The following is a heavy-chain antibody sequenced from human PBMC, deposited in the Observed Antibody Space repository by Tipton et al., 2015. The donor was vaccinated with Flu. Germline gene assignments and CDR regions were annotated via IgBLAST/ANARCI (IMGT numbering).Heavy chain of an antibody. J-gene: IGHJ4*02. CDR1: GGSINSYY. D-gene: IGHD2-2*01. CDR2: ISHTGTA. V-gene: IGHV4-38-2*02. CDR3: ARDRWEYASGFDS. Sequence: TLSLTCSVSGGSINSYYWGWIRQPPGKGLEWIGSISHTGTANSSPSLKSRVTISVDTSKNHFSLKLTSVTAADTAVYYCARDRWEYASGFDSWGQGTLVTVSP.